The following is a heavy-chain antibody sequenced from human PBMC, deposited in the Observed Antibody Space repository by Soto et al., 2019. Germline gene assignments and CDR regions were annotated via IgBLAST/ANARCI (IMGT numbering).Heavy chain of an antibody. CDR2: ISWNSGSI. V-gene: IGHV3-9*01. CDR1: GFTFDDYA. CDR3: AKDISVGGVAAVNFDY. Sequence: PGGSLRLSCAASGFTFDDYAMHWVRQAPGKGLEWVSGISWNSGSIGYADSVKGRFTIPRDNAKNSLYLQMNSLRAEDTALYYCAKDISVGGVAAVNFDYWGQGTLVTVSS. D-gene: IGHD2-15*01. J-gene: IGHJ4*02.